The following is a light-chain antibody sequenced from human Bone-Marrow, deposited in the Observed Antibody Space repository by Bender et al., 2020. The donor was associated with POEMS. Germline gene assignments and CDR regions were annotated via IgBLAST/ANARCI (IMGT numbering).Light chain of an antibody. V-gene: IGLV3-25*03. CDR1: ALSDQY. Sequence: SYELTQPPSVSVSPGQTARITCSGDALSDQYGYWYQQKPGQAPVLVINHDSERPSGIPERFSGSSSGTTVTLTISGVQAEDEADYYCQSADSSGPWVFGGGTTLTVL. CDR2: HDS. J-gene: IGLJ3*02. CDR3: QSADSSGPWV.